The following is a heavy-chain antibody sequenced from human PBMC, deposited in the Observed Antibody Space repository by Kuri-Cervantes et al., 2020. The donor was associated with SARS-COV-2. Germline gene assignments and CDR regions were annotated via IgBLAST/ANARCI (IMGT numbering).Heavy chain of an antibody. CDR1: GGSFSSDNC. CDR2: IHASGSA. CDR3: ARVAGCVGSFCYYTNWFDH. D-gene: IGHD3-22*01. V-gene: IGHV4-30-2*01. J-gene: IGHJ5*02. Sequence: SETLSLTCAVSGGSFSSDNCWSWIRQPPGKGLEFIGFIHASGSAYYNPSLQSRVTISVDRSKTQFSLTVTSVTAADTAVYYCARVAGCVGSFCYYTNWFDHWGHGTLVTDSS.